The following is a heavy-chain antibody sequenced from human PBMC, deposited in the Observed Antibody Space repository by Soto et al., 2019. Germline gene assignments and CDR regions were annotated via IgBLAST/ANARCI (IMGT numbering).Heavy chain of an antibody. V-gene: IGHV4-38-2*01. CDR3: ARLVYDTRLNYMYFDF. Sequence: PSETLSLTCAVSGYSISSGYSWCFIRQPPGKGLEWIGSSYHTGSTYYYPSFERRVAISVDTSKNQFSLKLTSVTAADTAIYFCARLVYDTRLNYMYFDFWGQGTLVTVSS. CDR1: GYSISSGYS. D-gene: IGHD3-10*01. J-gene: IGHJ4*02. CDR2: SYHTGST.